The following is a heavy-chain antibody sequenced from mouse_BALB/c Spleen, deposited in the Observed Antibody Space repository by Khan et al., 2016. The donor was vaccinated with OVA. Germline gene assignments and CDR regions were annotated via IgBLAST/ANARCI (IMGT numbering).Heavy chain of an antibody. J-gene: IGHJ4*01. CDR1: GFTFSDYY. V-gene: IGHV5-12*02. CDR2: ISNVGGNT. Sequence: EVELVESGGGLVQPGGSLKLSCATSGFTFSDYYMYWFRQTSEKRLEWVAYISNVGGNTYYPDTVKGRFTISRDNARNTLYLQMSRLKSEDSAMYYCARHGYVKGDAMDLCGQGTSFTVSS. D-gene: IGHD1-3*01. CDR3: ARHGYVKGDAMDL.